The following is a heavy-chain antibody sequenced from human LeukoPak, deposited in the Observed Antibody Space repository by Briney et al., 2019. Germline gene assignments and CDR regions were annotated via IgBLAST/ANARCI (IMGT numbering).Heavy chain of an antibody. CDR2: ISSSSSYI. CDR1: GFTFSSYS. J-gene: IGHJ4*02. CDR3: ANLLGTTTAMDY. D-gene: IGHD1-26*01. V-gene: IGHV3-21*04. Sequence: PGGSLRLSCAASGFTFSSYSMNWVRQAPGKGLEWVSSISSSSSYIYYADSVKGRFTFSRDNAKNSLYLQMNSLRAEDTAVYYCANLLGTTTAMDYWGQGTLVTVSS.